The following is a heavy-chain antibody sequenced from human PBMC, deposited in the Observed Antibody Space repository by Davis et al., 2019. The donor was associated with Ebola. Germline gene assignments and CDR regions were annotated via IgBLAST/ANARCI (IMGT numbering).Heavy chain of an antibody. Sequence: ASVKVSCKASGYTFTSYYMHWVRQAPGQGLEWMGIINPSGGSTSYAQKFQGRVTMTRDTSTSTVYMELSSLRSEDTAVYYCARTVEMATILYYYYGMDVWGQGTTVTVSS. V-gene: IGHV1-46*01. CDR3: ARTVEMATILYYYYGMDV. J-gene: IGHJ6*02. CDR1: GYTFTSYY. CDR2: INPSGGST. D-gene: IGHD5-24*01.